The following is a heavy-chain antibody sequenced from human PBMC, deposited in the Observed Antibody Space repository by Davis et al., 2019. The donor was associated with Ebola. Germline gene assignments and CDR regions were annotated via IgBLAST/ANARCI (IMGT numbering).Heavy chain of an antibody. J-gene: IGHJ6*02. Sequence: AASVKVSCKASGYTFTTYGISWVRQAPGQGLEWMGWISTYNDNTNYAQKLQGRVTMTTDTSTSTAYMELRSLRSDDTAGYYFARDRYCSGGSCYSSYYYGMDVWGQGTTVTVSS. CDR1: GYTFTTYG. CDR2: ISTYNDNT. D-gene: IGHD2-15*01. V-gene: IGHV1-18*01. CDR3: ARDRYCSGGSCYSSYYYGMDV.